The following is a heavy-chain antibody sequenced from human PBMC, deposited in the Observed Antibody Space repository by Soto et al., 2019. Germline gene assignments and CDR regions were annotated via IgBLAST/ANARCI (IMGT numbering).Heavy chain of an antibody. V-gene: IGHV3-23*01. D-gene: IGHD3-16*01. CDR2: ISNNGGTT. J-gene: IGHJ6*02. CDR1: GFTFSSFA. CDR3: AKKAGMISRDGLDV. Sequence: VQLLESGGGFVQPGGSLTLSCTASGFTFSSFAMNWVRQAPGKGLEWVSVISNNGGTTYYADSVKGRFTISRDNSKNTVYLQMDSLRAEDTAVYYCAKKAGMISRDGLDVWGQGTTVTVSS.